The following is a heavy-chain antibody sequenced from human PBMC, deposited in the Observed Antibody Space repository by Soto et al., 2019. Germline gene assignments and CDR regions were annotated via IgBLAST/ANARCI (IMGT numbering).Heavy chain of an antibody. V-gene: IGHV5-51*01. CDR3: ARRGGRVDGDLDY. D-gene: IGHD4-17*01. J-gene: IGHJ4*02. CDR2: IYPDDSDT. Sequence: EVQLVQSGAEVKKPGESLKISCKGSGYSFTTYWIAWVCQMPGKGLEWVGIIYPDDSDTTCSPSFQGQVTLSADKSISTAYLQWSSLKASGTAMYYCARRGGRVDGDLDYWGQGTLVAVSS. CDR1: GYSFTTYW.